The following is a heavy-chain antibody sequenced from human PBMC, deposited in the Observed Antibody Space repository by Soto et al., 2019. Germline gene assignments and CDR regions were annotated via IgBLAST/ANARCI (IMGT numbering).Heavy chain of an antibody. CDR1: GASISSGDYY. CDR2: ISYSGTI. CDR3: VRALGSRFMEWPRFDP. J-gene: IGHJ5*02. V-gene: IGHV4-30-4*01. Sequence: QVQLQESGPGLVKPSQTLSLTCIVSGASISSGDYYWSWVRQPPGKGLEWIWHISYSGTIDYRPSLKSRVTISLDTSKNQFSLNLNSVTAADTAVYYCVRALGSRFMEWPRFDPWGQGTLVTVSS. D-gene: IGHD3-3*01.